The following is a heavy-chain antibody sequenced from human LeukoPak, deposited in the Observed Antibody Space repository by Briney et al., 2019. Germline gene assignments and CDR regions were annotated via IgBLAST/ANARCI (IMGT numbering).Heavy chain of an antibody. CDR3: ARQGYYYDSSGYSTHDAFDI. Sequence: NTSETLSLTCTVSGGSISSSSYYWGWIRQPPGKGLEWIGSIYYSGSTYYNPSLKSRVTISVDTSKNQFSLKLSSVTAADTAVYYCARQGYYYDSSGYSTHDAFDIWGQGTMVTVSS. V-gene: IGHV4-39*07. D-gene: IGHD3-22*01. CDR2: IYYSGST. J-gene: IGHJ3*02. CDR1: GGSISSSSYY.